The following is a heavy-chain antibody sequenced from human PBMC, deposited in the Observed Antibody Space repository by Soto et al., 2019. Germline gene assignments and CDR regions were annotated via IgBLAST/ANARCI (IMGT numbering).Heavy chain of an antibody. CDR1: GGTFSSYA. J-gene: IGHJ4*02. Sequence: QVQRVQSGAEVKKPGSSVKVSCKASGGTFSSYAISWVRQAPGQGLEWMGGIIPIFGTANYAQKFQGRVTITADESTSTAYMELSSLRSEDTAVYYCELAGTRERDFDYWGQGTLVTVSS. V-gene: IGHV1-69*01. CDR3: ELAGTRERDFDY. CDR2: IIPIFGTA. D-gene: IGHD6-19*01.